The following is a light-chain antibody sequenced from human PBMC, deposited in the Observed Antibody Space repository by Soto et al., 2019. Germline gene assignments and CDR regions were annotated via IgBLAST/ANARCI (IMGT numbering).Light chain of an antibody. Sequence: EVVLTQSPVTLSLSPGERATLSCRASQSVSSSYLAWYQQKVGQAPRLLIYDASNRATGIPDRFSGSGSGTDFTLTISRLEPEDFAVYYCQQYGRSPRTCGQGTKVEIK. CDR3: QQYGRSPRT. J-gene: IGKJ1*01. CDR2: DAS. V-gene: IGKV3-20*01. CDR1: QSVSSSY.